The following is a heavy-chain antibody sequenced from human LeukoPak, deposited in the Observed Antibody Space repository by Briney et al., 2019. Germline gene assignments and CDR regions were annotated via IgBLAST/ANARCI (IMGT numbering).Heavy chain of an antibody. CDR2: ISSTTSTT. D-gene: IGHD3-10*01. J-gene: IGHJ4*02. CDR1: GFTFSSYS. CDR3: ARTRASGSYYKPPMGY. V-gene: IGHV3-48*04. Sequence: GGSLRLSCAASGFTFSSYSMNWVRQAPGKGLEWVSYISSTTSTTYYADSVKGRFTISRDNAKNSLYLQMNSLRAEDTAVYYCARTRASGSYYKPPMGYWGQGTLVTVSS.